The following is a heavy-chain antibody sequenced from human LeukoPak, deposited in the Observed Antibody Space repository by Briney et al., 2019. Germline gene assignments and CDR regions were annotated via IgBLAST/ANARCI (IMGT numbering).Heavy chain of an antibody. J-gene: IGHJ4*02. CDR1: GYTFSSYA. V-gene: IGHV1-3*01. D-gene: IGHD6-6*01. CDR2: INAGNGNT. Sequence: ASVKVSCKASGYTFSSYAMHWVRQAPGQRLEWMGWINAGNGNTKFSQKFQGRVTMTRDTSTSTVYMELSSLRSDDTAVYYCARTAARRFDYWGQGTLVTVSS. CDR3: ARTAARRFDY.